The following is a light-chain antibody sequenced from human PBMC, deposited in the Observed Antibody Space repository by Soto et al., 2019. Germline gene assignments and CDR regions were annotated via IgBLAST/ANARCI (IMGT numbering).Light chain of an antibody. J-gene: IGLJ2*01. CDR1: SSDVGKYNY. CDR2: EVS. CDR3: SSYTGSSINTVV. V-gene: IGLV2-14*01. Sequence: QSVLTQPASVSGSPGQSITISCTGTSSDVGKYNYVSWYQQHPAKAPKLMIFEVSNRPSGVSNRFSGSKSGNPASLTISGLQAEDEAEYYCSSYTGSSINTVVFGGGTQLTVL.